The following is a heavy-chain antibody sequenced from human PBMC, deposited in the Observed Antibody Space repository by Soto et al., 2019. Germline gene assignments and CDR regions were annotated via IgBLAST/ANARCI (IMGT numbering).Heavy chain of an antibody. CDR1: GGSISSSSYY. V-gene: IGHV4-39*01. D-gene: IGHD3-10*01. CDR3: ARRGITMVRGVITNWFDP. J-gene: IGHJ5*02. Sequence: PSETLSLTCTVSGGSISSSSYYWGWIRQPPGKGLEWIGSIYYSGSTYYNPSLKSRVTISVDTSKNQFSLKLSSVTAADTAVYYCARRGITMVRGVITNWFDPWGQGTLVTVSS. CDR2: IYYSGST.